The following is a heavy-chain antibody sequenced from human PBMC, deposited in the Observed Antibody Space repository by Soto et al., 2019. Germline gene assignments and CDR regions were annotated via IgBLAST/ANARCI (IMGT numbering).Heavy chain of an antibody. CDR1: GYTFTKYG. V-gene: IGHV1-18*01. D-gene: IGHD6-13*01. CDR2: ISAYNGNT. CDR3: AREVAAAGGEYDY. Sequence: QVQLVQSGAEVKNPGASVKVSCKASGYTFTKYGIGWVRQAPGQGLEWMGWISAYNGNTNYAQKLQGRVTMTTDTSTSTAYIELRSLRSDDTAVYYCAREVAAAGGEYDYWGQGTQVTVSS. J-gene: IGHJ4*02.